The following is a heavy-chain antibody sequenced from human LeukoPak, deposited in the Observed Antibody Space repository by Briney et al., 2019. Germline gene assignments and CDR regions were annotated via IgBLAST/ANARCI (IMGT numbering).Heavy chain of an antibody. Sequence: GGSLRLSCAASGFTFTNDFMTWVRQAPGKGLEWVANMKVDGSDIHYVDSVKGRFTISSDNARNSLYLQMNTLKAEDTAVYYCASLWFGGIIDFDYWGQGTLVTVSS. D-gene: IGHD3-10*01. CDR2: MKVDGSDI. V-gene: IGHV3-7*01. CDR3: ASLWFGGIIDFDY. J-gene: IGHJ4*02. CDR1: GFTFTNDF.